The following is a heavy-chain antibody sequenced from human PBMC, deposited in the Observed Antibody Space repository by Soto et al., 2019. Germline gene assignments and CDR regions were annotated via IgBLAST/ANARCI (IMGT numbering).Heavy chain of an antibody. V-gene: IGHV1-18*04. D-gene: IGHD3-22*01. J-gene: IGHJ6*02. Sequence: RASVKVSCKASGYTFTSYGISWVRQAPGQGLEWMGWISAYNGNTNYAQKLQGRVTMTTDTSTSTAYMGLRSLRSDDTAVYYCARDGDSGGYFYYCGMDVWGQGTTVTVYS. CDR3: ARDGDSGGYFYYCGMDV. CDR2: ISAYNGNT. CDR1: GYTFTSYG.